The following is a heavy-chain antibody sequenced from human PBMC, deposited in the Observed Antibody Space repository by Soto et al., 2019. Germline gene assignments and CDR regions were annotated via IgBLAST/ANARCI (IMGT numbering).Heavy chain of an antibody. Sequence: GASVKVACKASGGTFSSYAITGVRQAPGQGLEWMGGIIPIFGTANYARKFQGRVTITADKSTSTAYMELSSLRSEDTAVYYCARDLGIVGATMSGDYWGQGTLVTVSS. V-gene: IGHV1-69*06. CDR1: GGTFSSYA. CDR2: IIPIFGTA. D-gene: IGHD1-26*01. J-gene: IGHJ4*02. CDR3: ARDLGIVGATMSGDY.